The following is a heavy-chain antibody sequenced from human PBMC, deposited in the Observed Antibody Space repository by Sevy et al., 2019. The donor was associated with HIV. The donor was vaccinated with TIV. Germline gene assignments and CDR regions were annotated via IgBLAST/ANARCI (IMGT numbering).Heavy chain of an antibody. J-gene: IGHJ5*02. Sequence: GGSLRLSCAASGFTVSSNYMSWVRQAPGKGLEWVSVIYSGGGTYYADSVKGRFTISRDNSKNTLYLQMNSLRAEDTAVYYCAREATYYYDSSGYYRQLNWFDPWGQGTLVTVSS. CDR3: AREATYYYDSSGYYRQLNWFDP. CDR1: GFTVSSNY. D-gene: IGHD3-22*01. V-gene: IGHV3-53*01. CDR2: IYSGGGT.